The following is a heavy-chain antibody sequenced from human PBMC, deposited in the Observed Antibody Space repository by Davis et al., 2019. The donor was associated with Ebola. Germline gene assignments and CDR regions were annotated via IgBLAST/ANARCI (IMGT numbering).Heavy chain of an antibody. CDR1: GFTFSSYG. Sequence: PGGSLRLSCAASGFTFSSYGMHWVRQAPGKGLEWVAVIWYDGSNKYYADSVKGRFTISRDNSKNTLYLQMNSLRAEDTAVYYCAKFGSWTGFDYWGQGTLVTVSS. J-gene: IGHJ4*02. CDR2: IWYDGSNK. CDR3: AKFGSWTGFDY. V-gene: IGHV3-30*02. D-gene: IGHD6-13*01.